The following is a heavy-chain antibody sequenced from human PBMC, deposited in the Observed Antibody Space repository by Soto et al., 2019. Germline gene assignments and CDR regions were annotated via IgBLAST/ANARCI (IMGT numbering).Heavy chain of an antibody. V-gene: IGHV3-21*01. D-gene: IGHD6-19*01. CDR2: ISSSSSYI. CDR3: ARDPLDSSGWFP. J-gene: IGHJ5*02. CDR1: GFTFSSYS. Sequence: PGGSLRLSCAASGFTFSSYSMNWVRQAPGKGLEWVSSISSSSSYIYYADSVKGRFTISRDNAKNSLYLQMNSLRAEDTAVYYCARDPLDSSGWFPWGQGTLVTVSS.